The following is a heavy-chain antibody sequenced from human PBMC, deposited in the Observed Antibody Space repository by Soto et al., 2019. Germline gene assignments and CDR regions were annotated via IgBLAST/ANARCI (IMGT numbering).Heavy chain of an antibody. D-gene: IGHD3-10*02. J-gene: IGHJ4*02. CDR2: INTGNGDT. V-gene: IGHV1-3*04. CDR1: GFTFNKCA. CDR3: ARDPYIRGLAPTDN. Sequence: QVHLVQSGAEVKRPGASVKVSCEASGFTFNKCAMHWVRQAPGQRLEWMGWINTGNGDTKYSQKFQGRVTISRDTFASTVTMELNSLRYEDTALYFCARDPYIRGLAPTDNWGQGTLVTVSS.